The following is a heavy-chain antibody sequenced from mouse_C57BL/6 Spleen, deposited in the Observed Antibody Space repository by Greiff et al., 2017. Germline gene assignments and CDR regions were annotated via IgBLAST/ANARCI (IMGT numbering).Heavy chain of an antibody. Sequence: QVQLQQPGAELVKPGASVKLSCKASGYTFTSYWMQWVKQRPGQGLEWIVEIDPSDSYTNYNQKFKGKATLTVDTSSSTAYMQLSSLTSEDSAVYYCARTHYGSSYYAMDYWGQGTSVTVSS. D-gene: IGHD1-1*01. CDR1: GYTFTSYW. V-gene: IGHV1-50*01. CDR2: IDPSDSYT. J-gene: IGHJ4*01. CDR3: ARTHYGSSYYAMDY.